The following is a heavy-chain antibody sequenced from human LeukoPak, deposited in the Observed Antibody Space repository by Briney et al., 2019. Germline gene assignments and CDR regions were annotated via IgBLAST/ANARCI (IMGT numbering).Heavy chain of an antibody. CDR2: INHSGST. CDR3: ARRYCSSTSCYFGSRWFDP. V-gene: IGHV4-34*01. J-gene: IGHJ5*02. D-gene: IGHD2-2*01. Sequence: PSETLSLTCAVYGGSFSGYYWSWIRQPPGKGLEWIGEINHSGSTNYNPSLKSRVTISVDTSKNQFSLKLSSVTAADTAVYYCARRYCSSTSCYFGSRWFDPWGQGTLVTVSS. CDR1: GGSFSGYY.